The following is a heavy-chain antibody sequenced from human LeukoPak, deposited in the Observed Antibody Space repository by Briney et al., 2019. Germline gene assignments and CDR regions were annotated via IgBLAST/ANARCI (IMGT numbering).Heavy chain of an antibody. V-gene: IGHV3-7*05. CDR2: IKSDGSDK. D-gene: IGHD7-27*01. Sequence: GGALRLSCAACGFTFSSYWRSWVRQAPGKGVEWVAIIKSDGSDKHSVDSVRGRFTTSRDNAKNALYLQTNSLRAEDTAVYYCVTETNWGFGSGGRGPLVTVSS. CDR1: GFTFSSYW. CDR3: VTETNWGFGS. J-gene: IGHJ5*01.